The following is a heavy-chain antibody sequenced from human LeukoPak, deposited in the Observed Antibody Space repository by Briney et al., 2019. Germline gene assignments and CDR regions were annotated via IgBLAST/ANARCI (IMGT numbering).Heavy chain of an antibody. J-gene: IGHJ4*01. CDR2: VYHSGST. D-gene: IGHD1-1*01. V-gene: IGHV4-39*07. CDR3: ARASHWNQLHYFDY. CDR1: GGSISSSSYN. Sequence: SETLSLTCTVSGGSISSSSYNWGWIRQPPGKGLEWIGEVYHSGSTNYNPSLKSRVTISLDKSKNQFSLNLSSVTAADTALYYCARASHWNQLHYFDYWGHGTLVTVSS.